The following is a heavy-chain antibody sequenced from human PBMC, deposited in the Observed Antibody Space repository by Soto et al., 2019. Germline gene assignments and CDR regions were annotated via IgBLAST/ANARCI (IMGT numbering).Heavy chain of an antibody. Sequence: PSETMSLTCSVSGGSISISGYSWTWIRQPPGKGLEWIGYIYHSGSTYYNPSLKSRVTISVDRSKNQFSLKLSSVTAADTAVYYCARDLATWWFGPWGQGTLVTVSS. D-gene: IGHD5-12*01. V-gene: IGHV4-30-2*01. CDR2: IYHSGST. CDR3: ARDLATWWFGP. CDR1: GGSISISGYS. J-gene: IGHJ5*02.